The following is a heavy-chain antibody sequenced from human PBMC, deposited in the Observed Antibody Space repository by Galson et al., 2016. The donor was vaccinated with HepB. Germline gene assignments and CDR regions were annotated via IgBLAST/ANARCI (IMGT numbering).Heavy chain of an antibody. J-gene: IGHJ5*02. CDR1: GFTFSSYG. V-gene: IGHV3-30*03. CDR3: ARDVSPTSTNTAWFDP. D-gene: IGHD2-2*02. CDR2: ISYDGSNK. Sequence: SLRLSCAASGFTFSSYGMHWVRQAPGKGLEWVAVISYDGSNKYYADSVKGRFTISRDNSKNTLYLQMNSLRAEDTAVYYCARDVSPTSTNTAWFDPWGQGTLVTVSS.